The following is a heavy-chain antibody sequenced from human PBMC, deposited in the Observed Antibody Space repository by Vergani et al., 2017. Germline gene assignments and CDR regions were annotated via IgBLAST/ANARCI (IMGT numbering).Heavy chain of an antibody. CDR3: ATPRLRFSYYYYYGMDV. CDR1: GYTLTELS. D-gene: IGHD5-12*01. J-gene: IGHJ6*02. V-gene: IGHV1-24*01. CDR2: FDPEDGET. Sequence: QVQLVQSGAEVKKPGASVKVSCKVSGYTLTELSMHWVRQAPGKGLEWMGGFDPEDGETIYAQKFQGRVTMTEEKSTDTAYMELSSLRSEDTAVYYCATPRLRFSYYYYYGMDVWGQGTTVTVSS.